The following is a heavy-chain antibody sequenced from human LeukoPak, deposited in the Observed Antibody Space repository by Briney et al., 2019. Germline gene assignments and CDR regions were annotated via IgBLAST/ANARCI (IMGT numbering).Heavy chain of an antibody. J-gene: IGHJ4*02. Sequence: APVKVSCKASGYTFTSYGISWVRQAPGQGLEWMGWISGYNGNTKYAQKIQDRVTMTTDTSTSTAYMELRSLRFDDTAVYYCARDLDSYGYEDYWGQGTLVTVSS. D-gene: IGHD5-18*01. V-gene: IGHV1-18*01. CDR2: ISGYNGNT. CDR1: GYTFTSYG. CDR3: ARDLDSYGYEDY.